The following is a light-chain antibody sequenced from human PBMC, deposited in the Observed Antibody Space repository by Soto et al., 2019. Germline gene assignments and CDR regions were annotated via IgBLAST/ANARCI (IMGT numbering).Light chain of an antibody. J-gene: IGKJ4*01. V-gene: IGKV1-6*01. CDR3: LQDYIYPLT. CDR2: GAT. Sequence: AIQMTQSPSSLSASVGDRVTITCRASQGIRSDLGWYQQKPGKAPNLLIYGATSLRSGVPSRFSGSGSGTDFTLTISNLQPEDFATYYCLQDYIYPLTFGGGTKVEMK. CDR1: QGIRSD.